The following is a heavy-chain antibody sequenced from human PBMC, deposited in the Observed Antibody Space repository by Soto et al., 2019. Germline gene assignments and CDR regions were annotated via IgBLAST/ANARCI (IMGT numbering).Heavy chain of an antibody. Sequence: QVQLVQSGAEVKKPGSSVKVSCKASGGTFSSYAISWVRQAPGQGLEWMGGIIPIFGTANYAQKFQGRVTITADESTSTAYMELSSLRSEDTAVYYCASHSNRYYYDSSGYPFDYWGQGTLVTVSS. CDR3: ASHSNRYYYDSSGYPFDY. V-gene: IGHV1-69*01. CDR2: IIPIFGTA. CDR1: GGTFSSYA. D-gene: IGHD3-22*01. J-gene: IGHJ4*02.